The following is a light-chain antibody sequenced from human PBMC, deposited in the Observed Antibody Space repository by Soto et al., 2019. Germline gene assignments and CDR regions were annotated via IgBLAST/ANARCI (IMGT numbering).Light chain of an antibody. Sequence: EIVLTQSPGALSVAPGETLSLSCRASEAINNNFVAWYQQRPGQVPRLLMYGASIRVSGVPDRISGRRSGTGFILNRARVEPEESAGDFCQQYQLSPLTFGGGTQ. CDR2: GAS. V-gene: IGKV3-20*01. CDR1: EAINNNF. CDR3: QQYQLSPLT. J-gene: IGKJ4*01.